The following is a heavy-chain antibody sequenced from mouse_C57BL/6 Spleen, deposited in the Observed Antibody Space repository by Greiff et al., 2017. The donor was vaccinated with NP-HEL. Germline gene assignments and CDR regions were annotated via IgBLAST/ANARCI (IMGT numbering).Heavy chain of an antibody. CDR2: IRSKSSNYAT. J-gene: IGHJ2*01. Sequence: EVNVVESGGGLVQPKGSLKLSCAASGFTFNTYAMHWVRQAPGKGLEWVARIRSKSSNYATYYADSVKDRFTISRDESQSMLYLQMNNLKTEDTAMYYWVREGGSTFDYWGQGTTLTVSS. V-gene: IGHV10-3*01. CDR3: VREGGSTFDY. CDR1: GFTFNTYA.